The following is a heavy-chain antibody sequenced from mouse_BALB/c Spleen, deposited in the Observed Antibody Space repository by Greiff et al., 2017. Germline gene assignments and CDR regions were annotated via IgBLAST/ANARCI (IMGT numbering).Heavy chain of an antibody. CDR1: GFSLTSYG. CDR2: IWAGGST. CDR3: ARGYYYGGDY. J-gene: IGHJ4*01. Sequence: VMLVESGPGLVAPSQSLSITCTVSGFSLTSYGVHWVRQPPGKGLEWLGVIWAGGSTNYNSALMSRLSISKDNSKSQVFLKMNSLQTDDTAMYHLARGYYYGGDYWGQGTSVTVSS. V-gene: IGHV2-9*02. D-gene: IGHD1-1*01.